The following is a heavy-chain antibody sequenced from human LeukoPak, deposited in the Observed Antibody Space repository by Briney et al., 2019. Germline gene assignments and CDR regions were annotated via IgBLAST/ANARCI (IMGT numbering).Heavy chain of an antibody. J-gene: IGHJ4*02. CDR3: ARLDGGSYFPFDY. V-gene: IGHV4-39*07. Sequence: PSETLSLTCTVSGGSISRISYYWGWIRQPPGKGLEWIGSIYYSGSTYYNPSLKSRVTISVDTSKNQFSLKLSSVTAADTAVYYCARLDGGSYFPFDYWGQGTLVTVSS. CDR1: GGSISRISYY. CDR2: IYYSGST. D-gene: IGHD1-26*01.